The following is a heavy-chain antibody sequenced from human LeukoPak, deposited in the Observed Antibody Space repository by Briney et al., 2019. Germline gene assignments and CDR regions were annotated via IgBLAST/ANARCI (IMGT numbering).Heavy chain of an antibody. CDR1: GFTFDTYG. CDR3: AKEKAIGTINYGLDV. Sequence: PGRSLRLSCAASGFTFDTYGMLWVRQAPGKGLEWVAVIAYDGSNKYYADSVKGRFTISRDNSKNTLYLQMNSLRGEDTAVYYCAKEKAIGTINYGLDVWGQGTRSPSP. D-gene: IGHD1-1*01. V-gene: IGHV3-30*18. CDR2: IAYDGSNK. J-gene: IGHJ6*02.